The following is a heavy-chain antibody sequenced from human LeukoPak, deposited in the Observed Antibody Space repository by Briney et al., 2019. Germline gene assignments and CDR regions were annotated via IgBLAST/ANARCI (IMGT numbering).Heavy chain of an antibody. D-gene: IGHD6-19*01. CDR2: ITGRGGRT. CDR3: AKGIYSSGWSYFDY. J-gene: IGHJ4*01. V-gene: IGHV3-23*01. CDR1: GFTLTNYA. Sequence: PGGSLRLSCAASGFTLTNYAMSWARQAPGEGLEWVSSITGRGGRTYYADSVKGRFTISRDNSKNTLYLQMNSLRAEDTAVYYCAKGIYSSGWSYFDYWGHGTLVGVCS.